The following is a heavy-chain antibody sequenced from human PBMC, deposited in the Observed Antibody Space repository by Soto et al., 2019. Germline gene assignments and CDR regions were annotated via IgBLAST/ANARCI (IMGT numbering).Heavy chain of an antibody. CDR1: GFTFSSYG. CDR3: ARESRYGYYRD. J-gene: IGHJ4*02. D-gene: IGHD2-2*03. V-gene: IGHV3-33*01. Sequence: QVQLVESGGGVVQPGRSLRLSCAASGFTFSSYGMHWVRQAPGKGLEWVAVIWYDGSNKYYADSVKGRFTISRDNSKNTLYLQMNSLRAEDTAVYYCARESRYGYYRDWGQGTLVTVSS. CDR2: IWYDGSNK.